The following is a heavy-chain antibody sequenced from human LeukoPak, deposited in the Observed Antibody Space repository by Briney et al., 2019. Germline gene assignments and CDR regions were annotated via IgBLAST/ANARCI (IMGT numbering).Heavy chain of an antibody. J-gene: IGHJ4*02. CDR1: EFTFSSYA. Sequence: GGSLRLSRAASEFTFSSYAMHWVRKAPGKGLEWVAVISYDGSNKYYADSVKGRFTISRDNSKNTLYLQMNSLRAEDTAVYYCARYTEMATIFGTHQYYFDYWGQGTLVTVSS. V-gene: IGHV3-30*04. CDR3: ARYTEMATIFGTHQYYFDY. CDR2: ISYDGSNK. D-gene: IGHD5-24*01.